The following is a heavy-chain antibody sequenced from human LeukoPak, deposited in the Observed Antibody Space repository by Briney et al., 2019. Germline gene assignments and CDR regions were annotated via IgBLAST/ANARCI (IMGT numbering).Heavy chain of an antibody. Sequence: ASVKVSCKASGYTFTGYYMHWVRQAPGQGLEWMGWINPNSGGTNYAQKLQGRVTIARDTANSTAYMELSRLRSDDTAVYYCARDSPSSTSWHFDYWGQGTLVTVSS. CDR2: INPNSGGT. V-gene: IGHV1-2*02. J-gene: IGHJ4*02. CDR3: ARDSPSSTSWHFDY. CDR1: GYTFTGYY. D-gene: IGHD2-2*01.